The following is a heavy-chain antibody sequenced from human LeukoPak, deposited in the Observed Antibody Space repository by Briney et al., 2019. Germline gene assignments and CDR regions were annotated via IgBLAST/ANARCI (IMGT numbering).Heavy chain of an antibody. CDR2: IHHSGSA. Sequence: NPSETLSLTCTISGGSISSSSHSWGWIRQPPGKGLEWIGSIHHSGSAYSSPSLKSRVTISVDTSKNQFPLKLSSVTAADTAVYYCARVCRYYYRFDPWGQGTLVTVSS. J-gene: IGHJ5*02. D-gene: IGHD3-10*01. CDR1: GGSISSSSHS. CDR3: ARVCRYYYRFDP. V-gene: IGHV4-39*06.